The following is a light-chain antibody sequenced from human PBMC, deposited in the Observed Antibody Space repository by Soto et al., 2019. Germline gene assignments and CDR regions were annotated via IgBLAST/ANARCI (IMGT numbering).Light chain of an antibody. V-gene: IGKV1-39*01. J-gene: IGKJ4*01. CDR2: AAS. Sequence: DIPVTQSPSSLSASVGDRVTITCRTSQNINIFLNWYQQKPGRAPMVVISAASNLESGVPSRFSGRGSGTEFTLTISNLHPGDSAHYFCQESYSTPLAFGGGTRVEIK. CDR3: QESYSTPLA. CDR1: QNINIF.